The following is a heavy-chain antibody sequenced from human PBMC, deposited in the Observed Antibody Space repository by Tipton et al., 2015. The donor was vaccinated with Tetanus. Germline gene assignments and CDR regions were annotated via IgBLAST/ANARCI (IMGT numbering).Heavy chain of an antibody. J-gene: IGHJ4*02. CDR3: ARGPEYSSSPGSPEIPPSVS. CDR1: GGTFSSYA. Sequence: QVQLVQSGAEVKKPGSSVKVSCKASGGTFSSYAISWVRQAPGQGLEWMGGIIPISGTANYAQNVQGRVTITADKSTSTAYMELSSLRSEDTAVYYCARGPEYSSSPGSPEIPPSVSWGQGTLVTVSS. D-gene: IGHD6-6*01. CDR2: IIPISGTA. V-gene: IGHV1-69*06.